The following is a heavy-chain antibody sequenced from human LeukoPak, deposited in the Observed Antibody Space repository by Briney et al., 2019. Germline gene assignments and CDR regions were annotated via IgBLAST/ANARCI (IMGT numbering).Heavy chain of an antibody. J-gene: IGHJ4*02. CDR3: ARGIAAAGPFDY. D-gene: IGHD6-13*01. V-gene: IGHV4-39*07. CDR1: GGSISSSSYY. CDR2: IYYSGST. Sequence: PSETLSLTCTVSGGSISSSSYYWGWIRQPPGKGLEWIGSIYYSGSTYYNPSHKSRVTISVDTSKNQFSLKLSSVTAADTAVYYCARGIAAAGPFDYWGQGTLVTVSS.